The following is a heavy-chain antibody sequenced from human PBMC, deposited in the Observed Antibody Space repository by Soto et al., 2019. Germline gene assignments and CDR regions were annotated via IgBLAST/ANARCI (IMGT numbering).Heavy chain of an antibody. J-gene: IGHJ4*02. Sequence: EVQLLESGGGLVQPGGSLRLSCAASGFTFSSYAMSWVRQAPGKGLEWVSAISGSGGSTYYADSVKGRFTISRDNSKNTLYLQMNSLRAEDTAVYYCAKVGAGILTGPHHPYYFDYWGQGTLVTVSS. CDR1: GFTFSSYA. D-gene: IGHD3-9*01. CDR3: AKVGAGILTGPHHPYYFDY. V-gene: IGHV3-23*01. CDR2: ISGSGGST.